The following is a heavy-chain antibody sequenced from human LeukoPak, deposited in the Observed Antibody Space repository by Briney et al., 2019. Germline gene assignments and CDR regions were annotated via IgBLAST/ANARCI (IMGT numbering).Heavy chain of an antibody. V-gene: IGHV4-59*05. CDR3: ARRVLANSGWLN. J-gene: IGHJ4*02. CDR2: MHSSGST. Sequence: SETLSLTCTVSGGSISSYYWSWIRQPAGKGLEWIGRMHSSGSTYYNPSLKSRVTISVDTSKNQFSLKLSSVTAADTAVYYCARRVLANSGWLNWGQGTLVTVSS. D-gene: IGHD6-19*01. CDR1: GGSISSYY.